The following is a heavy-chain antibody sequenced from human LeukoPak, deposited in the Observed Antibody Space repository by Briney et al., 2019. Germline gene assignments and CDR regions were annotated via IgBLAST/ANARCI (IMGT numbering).Heavy chain of an antibody. V-gene: IGHV1-8*03. CDR2: MNPNSGNT. Sequence: GASVKVSCKASGYTFTSYDINWVRQATGQGLEWMGWMNPNSGNTGYAQKFQGRVTITRNTSISTAYMELSSLRSEDTAVYYCATGLSPPHRFDPWGQGTLVTVSS. CDR1: GYTFTSYD. J-gene: IGHJ5*02. CDR3: ATGLSPPHRFDP.